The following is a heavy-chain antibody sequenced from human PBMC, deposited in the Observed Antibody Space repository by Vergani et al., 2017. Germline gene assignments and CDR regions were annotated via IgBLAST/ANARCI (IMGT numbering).Heavy chain of an antibody. J-gene: IGHJ4*02. D-gene: IGHD3-10*01. V-gene: IGHV5-10-1*01. CDR1: GYSFTSYW. CDR2: IDPSDSYT. CDR3: ASEPVTMVRELGH. Sequence: EVQLVQSGAEVKKPGASLRISCKGSGYSFTSYWISWVRQMPGKGLEWMGRIDPSDSYTNYSPSFQGHVTISADKSISTAYLQWSSLKASDTAMYYCASEPVTMVRELGHWGQGTLVTVSS.